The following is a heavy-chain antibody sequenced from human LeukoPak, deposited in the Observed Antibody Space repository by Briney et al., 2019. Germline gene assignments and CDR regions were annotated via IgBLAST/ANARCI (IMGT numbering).Heavy chain of an antibody. CDR1: GYTFTSYG. J-gene: IGHJ4*02. CDR3: ALIPYCTTATCYYFDF. V-gene: IGHV1-18*01. D-gene: IGHD2-2*01. CDR2: ISAYNGDT. Sequence: ASVKVSCKASGYTFTSYGISWVRQAPGQGLEWMGWISAYNGDTNYAQKLQGRVTMTADTSTSTTYMELRSLRSDDTAVYYCALIPYCTTATCYYFDFWGQGTLVTVSS.